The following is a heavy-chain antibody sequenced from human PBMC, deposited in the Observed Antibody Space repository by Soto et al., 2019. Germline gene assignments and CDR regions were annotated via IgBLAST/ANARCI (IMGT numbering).Heavy chain of an antibody. Sequence: QVQLVQSGAEVKKPGSSVKVSCKASGGTFSSYAISWVRQAPGQGLEWMGGVIPIFGTANYAHKFQGRVAITADESTSTASMELSSLGSEDTSVYYCARPLYTYCSGGSCDPPGYYYGMDVWGQGTTVTVSS. CDR2: VIPIFGTA. CDR1: GGTFSSYA. J-gene: IGHJ6*02. CDR3: ARPLYTYCSGGSCDPPGYYYGMDV. V-gene: IGHV1-69*12. D-gene: IGHD2-15*01.